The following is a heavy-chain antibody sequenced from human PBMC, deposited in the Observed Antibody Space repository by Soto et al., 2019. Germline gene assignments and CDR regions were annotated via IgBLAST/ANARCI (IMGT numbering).Heavy chain of an antibody. CDR1: GYTFTSYD. J-gene: IGHJ5*02. CDR2: MNPNSGNT. CDR3: ARDKWELFGQWFDP. D-gene: IGHD1-26*01. V-gene: IGHV1-8*01. Sequence: GASVKVSCKASGYTFTSYDINWVRQATGQGLEWMGWMNPNSGNTGYAQKSQGRVTMTTDTSTSTAYMELRSLRSDDTAVYYCARDKWELFGQWFDPWGQGTLVTVSS.